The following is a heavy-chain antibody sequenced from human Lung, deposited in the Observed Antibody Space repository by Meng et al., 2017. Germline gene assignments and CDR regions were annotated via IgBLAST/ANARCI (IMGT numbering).Heavy chain of an antibody. V-gene: IGHV4-4*02. CDR3: ARFDISSSGRGDY. CDR2: IFHSGST. J-gene: IGHJ4*02. D-gene: IGHD1-26*01. CDR1: GGSITSSTW. Sequence: VQLQESGPGRVKPSGPLSLTCAVSGGSITSSTWWSWVRQTPGKGLEWFGEIFHSGSTNYNPPLESRVTISVDKSKNQFSLKVYSVTAADTATYYCARFDISSSGRGDYWGQGILVTVSS.